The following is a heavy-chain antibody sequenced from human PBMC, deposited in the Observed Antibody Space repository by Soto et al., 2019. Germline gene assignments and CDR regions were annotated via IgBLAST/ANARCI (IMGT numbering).Heavy chain of an antibody. D-gene: IGHD1-1*01. CDR2: IYYSGST. V-gene: IGHV4-31*03. CDR3: ARGSRGYYYYGMDV. Sequence: PSETLSLTCTVSGGSISSGGYYWSWIRQHPGKGLEWIGYIYYSGSTYYNPSLKSRVTISVDTSKNQFSLKLSSVTAADTAVYYCARGSRGYYYYGMDVWGQGTTVTVSS. J-gene: IGHJ6*02. CDR1: GGSISSGGYY.